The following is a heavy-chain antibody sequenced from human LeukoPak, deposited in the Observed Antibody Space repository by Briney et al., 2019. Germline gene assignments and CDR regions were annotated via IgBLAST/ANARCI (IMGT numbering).Heavy chain of an antibody. D-gene: IGHD2-2*01. J-gene: IGHJ4*02. V-gene: IGHV1-69*13. CDR3: ASHCSSTSCPRRTDY. CDR1: GYTFASYG. Sequence: GASVKVSCKASGYTFASYGISWVRQAPGQGREWMGVIISIFGTANYAQKFQRRVTITADESTGTAYMELSRLRSEDTAVYYCASHCSSTSCPRRTDYWGQGTLVTVS. CDR2: IISIFGTA.